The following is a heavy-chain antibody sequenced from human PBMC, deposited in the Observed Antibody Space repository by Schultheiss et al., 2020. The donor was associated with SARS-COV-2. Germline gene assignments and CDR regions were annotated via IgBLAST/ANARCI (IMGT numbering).Heavy chain of an antibody. Sequence: SETLSLTCTVSGGSISSSSYYWSWIRQPPGKGLEWIGEINHSGSTYYNPSLKSRVTISVDTSKNQFSLKLSSVTAADTAVYYCARGTYDFWSGYRGDYFDYWGQGTLVTVSS. CDR1: GGSISSSSYY. J-gene: IGHJ4*02. CDR3: ARGTYDFWSGYRGDYFDY. CDR2: INHSGST. D-gene: IGHD3-3*01. V-gene: IGHV4-39*07.